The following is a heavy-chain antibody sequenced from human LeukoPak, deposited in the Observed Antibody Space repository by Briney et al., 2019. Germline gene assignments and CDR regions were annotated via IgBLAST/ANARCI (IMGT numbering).Heavy chain of an antibody. CDR1: GFTFSSYW. D-gene: IGHD3-22*01. J-gene: IGHJ4*02. CDR2: INSDGSST. CDR3: ARLLTTPASRYYYDSSLGY. V-gene: IGHV3-74*01. Sequence: GGSLRLSCAASGFTFSSYWMHWVRQAPGKGLVWVSRINSDGSSTSYADSVKGRFTISRDNAKNTLYLQMNSRSAEDTAGYYWARLLTTPASRYYYDSSLGYWGQGTLVTVSS.